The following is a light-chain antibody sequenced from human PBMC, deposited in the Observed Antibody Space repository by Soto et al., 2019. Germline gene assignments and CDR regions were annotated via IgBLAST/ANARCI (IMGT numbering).Light chain of an antibody. Sequence: EIVLTQSPGILSLSPGERATLACRASQSISSDHLAWYQQRPGQSPRLLIYGASSRTTGVPDRFSGSGSGTDFTLTISRLEPEDFALYYCQQYGSSPITFGQGTRLEIK. J-gene: IGKJ5*01. V-gene: IGKV3-20*01. CDR3: QQYGSSPIT. CDR2: GAS. CDR1: QSISSDH.